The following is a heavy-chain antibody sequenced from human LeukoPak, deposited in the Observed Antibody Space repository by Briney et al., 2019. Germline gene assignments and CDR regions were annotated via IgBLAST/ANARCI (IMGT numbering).Heavy chain of an antibody. D-gene: IGHD6-13*01. CDR3: ASYSSSWYARDAFDI. Sequence: SETLSLTCTVSGGSVSSGSYYWSWIRQPPGKGLEWIGYIYYSGSTNYNPSLKSRVTISVDTSKNQFSLKLSSVTAADTAVYYCASYSSSWYARDAFDIWGQGTMVTVSS. CDR2: IYYSGST. J-gene: IGHJ3*02. V-gene: IGHV4-61*01. CDR1: GGSVSSGSYY.